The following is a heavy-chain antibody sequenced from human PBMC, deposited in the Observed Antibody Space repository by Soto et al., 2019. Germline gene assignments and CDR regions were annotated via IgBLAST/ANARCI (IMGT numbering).Heavy chain of an antibody. CDR1: GGTFSSYA. Sequence: QVQLVQSGAEVKKPGSSVKVSCKSSGGTFSSYAISWVRQATGQGLEWMGGIIPIFGTANYAQKFQGRVTITADESTSTSYMELSSLRSDDTAVYYCARPYSSGSRSYYGMDVWGQGTTVTVSS. J-gene: IGHJ6*02. CDR2: IIPIFGTA. D-gene: IGHD6-19*01. V-gene: IGHV1-69*12. CDR3: ARPYSSGSRSYYGMDV.